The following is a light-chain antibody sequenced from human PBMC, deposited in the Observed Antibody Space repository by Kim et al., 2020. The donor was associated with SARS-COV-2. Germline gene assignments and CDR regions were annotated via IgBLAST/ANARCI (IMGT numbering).Light chain of an antibody. CDR3: AAWDDSLNGRGV. V-gene: IGLV1-44*01. CDR2: SNS. Sequence: QSVLTQPPSASGTPGQRVTISCSGSSSNIGSNTVKWYQQFPGTAPKLLIYSNSERPSGVPDRFSGSKSGTSASLAISGLQSEDEAVYYCAAWDDSLNGRGVFGGGTQLTVL. CDR1: SSNIGSNT. J-gene: IGLJ3*02.